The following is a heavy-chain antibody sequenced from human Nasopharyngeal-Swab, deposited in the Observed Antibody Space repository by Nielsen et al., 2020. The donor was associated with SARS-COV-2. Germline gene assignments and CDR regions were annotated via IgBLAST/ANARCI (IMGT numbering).Heavy chain of an antibody. CDR1: GVIFTTYG. J-gene: IGHJ4*02. CDR3: TRDRVFYYDSSGRKEFEY. V-gene: IGHV3-33*05. CDR2: ISYDGSKK. D-gene: IGHD3-22*01. Sequence: GGSLRLSCAASGVIFTTYGMHWVRQAPGKGLEWVALISYDGSKKYYADSVKGRFTISRDKSKNTLYLQMNNLRAEDTAVYYCTRDRVFYYDSSGRKEFEYWGQGTRVTVSS.